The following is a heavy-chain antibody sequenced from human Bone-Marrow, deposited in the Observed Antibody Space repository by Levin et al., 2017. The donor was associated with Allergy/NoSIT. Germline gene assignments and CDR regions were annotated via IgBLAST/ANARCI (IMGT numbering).Heavy chain of an antibody. CDR1: GGTFSSYA. V-gene: IGHV1-69*04. J-gene: IGHJ6*03. D-gene: IGHD3-10*01. CDR2: IIPILGIA. Sequence: VASVKVSCKASGGTFSSYAISWVRQAPGQGLEWMGRIIPILGIANYAQKFQGRVTITADKSTSTAYMELSSLRSEDTAVYYCARDAGYPYGSGSSRDSYDYYYYMDGWGKGTTVTVSS. CDR3: ARDAGYPYGSGSSRDSYDYYYYMDG.